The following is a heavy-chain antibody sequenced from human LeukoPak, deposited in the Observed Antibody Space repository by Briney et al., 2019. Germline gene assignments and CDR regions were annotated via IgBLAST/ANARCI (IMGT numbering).Heavy chain of an antibody. J-gene: IGHJ4*02. CDR3: AKDPHDWEPGHFDY. D-gene: IGHD1-26*01. Sequence: GGSLRLSCAASGFTFSSYSMNWVRQAPGKGLEWVSSISSSSSYIYYADSVKGRFTISRDNSKNTLYLQMNSLRAEDTAVYYCAKDPHDWEPGHFDYWGQGTLVTVSS. V-gene: IGHV3-21*04. CDR1: GFTFSSYS. CDR2: ISSSSSYI.